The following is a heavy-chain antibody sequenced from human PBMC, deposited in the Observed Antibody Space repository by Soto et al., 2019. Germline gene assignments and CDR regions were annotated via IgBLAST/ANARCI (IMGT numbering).Heavy chain of an antibody. CDR3: AKDRTTGPSFYYGMDV. CDR1: GFTFSNSG. J-gene: IGHJ6*02. V-gene: IGHV3-30*18. Sequence: GGSLRLSCAASGFTFSNSGIHWVRQAPGKGLEWVAVISDDGSDEYYSDSVKGRFTISRDNSNNTVHLQMNSLRIEDTAVYYCAKDRTTGPSFYYGMDVWGQGTTVTGSS. CDR2: ISDDGSDE. D-gene: IGHD1-1*01.